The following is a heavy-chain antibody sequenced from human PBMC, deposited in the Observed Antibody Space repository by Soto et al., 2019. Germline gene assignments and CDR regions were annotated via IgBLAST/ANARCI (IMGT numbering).Heavy chain of an antibody. CDR2: IIPIFGTA. CDR3: ARDLRTALAGERSFDY. V-gene: IGHV1-69*06. Sequence: QVQLVQSGAEVKKPGSSVKVSCKASGGTFSSYAISWVRQAPGQGLEWMRGIIPIFGTANYAQKFQGRVTITADKSTSTAYMELSSLRSEDTAVYYCARDLRTALAGERSFDYWGQGTLVTVSS. CDR1: GGTFSSYA. J-gene: IGHJ4*02. D-gene: IGHD6-6*01.